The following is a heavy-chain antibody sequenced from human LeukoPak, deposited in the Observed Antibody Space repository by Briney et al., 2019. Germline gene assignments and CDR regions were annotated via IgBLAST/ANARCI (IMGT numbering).Heavy chain of an antibody. Sequence: AGGSLRLSCAASGFTFSSYGMNWVRQAPGKGLEWVSYISSSGSKIYYADSVKGRFTLSRDKAKNSLYLQMNSLRAEDTAVYYCARATGEGYDSSGWEGLAGFQHWGQGTLVTVSS. J-gene: IGHJ1*01. CDR3: ARATGEGYDSSGWEGLAGFQH. D-gene: IGHD3-22*01. CDR1: GFTFSSYG. V-gene: IGHV3-21*01. CDR2: ISSSGSKI.